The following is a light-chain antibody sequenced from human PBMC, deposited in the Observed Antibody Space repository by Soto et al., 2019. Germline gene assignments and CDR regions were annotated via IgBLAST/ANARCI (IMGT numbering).Light chain of an antibody. V-gene: IGLV7-46*01. CDR3: LLAYNGPYV. CDR1: TGAVTNGHY. Sequence: QAVVTQDPSLTGSPGGTITLTCTSTTGAVTNGHYPYWFQQKPGQAPRTLIYDATNRHSWTPGRFSGSLLGGKAALTLSGAQPEDEAEYYCLLAYNGPYVFGTGTKVTVL. J-gene: IGLJ1*01. CDR2: DAT.